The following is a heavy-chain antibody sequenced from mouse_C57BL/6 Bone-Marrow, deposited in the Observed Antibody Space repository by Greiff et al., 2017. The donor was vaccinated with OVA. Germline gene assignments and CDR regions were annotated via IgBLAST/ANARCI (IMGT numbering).Heavy chain of an antibody. CDR3: ARSDYYGSSPYYFDY. D-gene: IGHD1-1*01. CDR1: GYTFTSYW. V-gene: IGHV1-50*01. Sequence: VQLQQPGAELVKPGASVKLSCKASGYTFTSYWMQWVKQRPGQGLEWIGEIDPSDSYTNYNQKFKGKATLTVDTSSSTAYMQLSSRTSEDSAVYYCARSDYYGSSPYYFDYWGQGTTLTVSS. J-gene: IGHJ2*01. CDR2: IDPSDSYT.